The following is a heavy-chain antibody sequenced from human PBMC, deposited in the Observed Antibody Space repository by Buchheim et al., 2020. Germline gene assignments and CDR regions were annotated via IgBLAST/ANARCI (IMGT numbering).Heavy chain of an antibody. CDR1: GGSFSGYY. D-gene: IGHD4-23*01. J-gene: IGHJ6*02. CDR2: INHSGST. CDR3: AGGPATVVSGFHYDYYGMDV. Sequence: QVQLQQWGAGLLKPSETLSLTCAVYGGSFSGYYWSWIRQPPGKGLEWIGEINHSGSTNYNPSLKSRVTISVDTSKNQFSLKLSSVTAADTAVYYCAGGPATVVSGFHYDYYGMDVWGQGTT. V-gene: IGHV4-34*01.